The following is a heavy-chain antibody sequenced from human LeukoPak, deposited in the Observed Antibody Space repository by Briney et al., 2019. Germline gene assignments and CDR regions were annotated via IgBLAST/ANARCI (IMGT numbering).Heavy chain of an antibody. CDR2: IIPIFGTA. D-gene: IGHD3-3*01. J-gene: IGHJ5*02. CDR1: GGTFSSYA. Sequence: GASVKDSCKATGGTFSSYAISWVRQAPGKGLAWMGRIIPIFGTANYAQKFQGRVTLTTDESTRTAYMEPSSLRYEDTAVHYCAADFWSRYWSVGLFDHWGQGTRVTVSS. V-gene: IGHV1-69*05. CDR3: AADFWSRYWSVGLFDH.